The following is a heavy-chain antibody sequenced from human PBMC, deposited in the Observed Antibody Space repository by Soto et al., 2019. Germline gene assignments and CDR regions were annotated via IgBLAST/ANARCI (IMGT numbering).Heavy chain of an antibody. CDR1: GGSISSGGYY. CDR2: PYYSGST. J-gene: IGHJ6*02. Sequence: SDTLSLTSTVSGGSISSGGYYWSWIRQHPGKVRGSIAYPYYSGSTYYDPSLKSRVTISVDTSKIQFSLELSAVTAAGTAVNYCARGSITARPPYYYFGMDVWGQGTTVTVSS. D-gene: IGHD6-6*01. V-gene: IGHV4-31*03. CDR3: ARGSITARPPYYYFGMDV.